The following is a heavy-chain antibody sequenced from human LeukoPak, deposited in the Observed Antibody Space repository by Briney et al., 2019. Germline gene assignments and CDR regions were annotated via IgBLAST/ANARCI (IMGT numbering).Heavy chain of an antibody. D-gene: IGHD3-16*02. CDR3: ARDTGAGGYRGYKIDLTY. Sequence: KPSETLSLTCTVSGGSISSYYWSWIRQPPGKGLEWIGYIYYSGSTNYNPSLKSRVTISVDTSKNRFSLKLSSVTAADTAVYYCARDTGAGGYRGYKIDLTYWGQGTQVTVSS. V-gene: IGHV4-59*12. CDR2: IYYSGST. J-gene: IGHJ4*02. CDR1: GGSISSYY.